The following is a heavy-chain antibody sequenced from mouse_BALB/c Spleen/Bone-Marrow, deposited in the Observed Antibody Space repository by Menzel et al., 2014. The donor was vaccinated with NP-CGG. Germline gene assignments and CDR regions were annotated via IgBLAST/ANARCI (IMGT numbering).Heavy chain of an antibody. V-gene: IGHV5-12-2*01. Sequence: EVHLVESGGGLVQPGGSLKLSCAASGFTFSSYTMSWVRQTPEKRLEWVAYISNGGGSTYYPDTVKGRFTISRDNAKNTLYLQTSSLKSEDTAMYYCARRAGAYWGQGTLVTVSA. J-gene: IGHJ3*01. CDR1: GFTFSSYT. CDR3: ARRAGAY. D-gene: IGHD3-3*01. CDR2: ISNGGGST.